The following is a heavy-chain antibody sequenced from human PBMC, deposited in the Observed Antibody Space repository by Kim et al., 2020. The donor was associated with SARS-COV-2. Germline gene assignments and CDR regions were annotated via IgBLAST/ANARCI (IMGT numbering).Heavy chain of an antibody. D-gene: IGHD3-3*01. CDR2: INAGNGNT. CDR3: VTQYDFWE. Sequence: ASVKVSCKASGYTVTGYAMHWVRQAPGQGLEWMGWINAGNGNTKYSQKFQGRVTFTRDSSATTAYMELSSLRSEDTAVYYCVTQYDFWEWGQGTLVTFSS. V-gene: IGHV1-3*01. CDR1: GYTVTGYA. J-gene: IGHJ4*02.